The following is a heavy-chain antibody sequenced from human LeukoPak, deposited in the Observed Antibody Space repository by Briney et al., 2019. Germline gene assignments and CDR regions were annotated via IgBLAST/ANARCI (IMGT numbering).Heavy chain of an antibody. V-gene: IGHV1-2*02. Sequence: GASVTVSFTSSGYTFTVYYMHWGRQAPGQGLEWMGWINPNSGGTNYAQKFQGRVTMTSDTSISTAYMELSRLRSDDTAVYYCARWSPFVGSHAFDIWGQGTMVTVSS. CDR3: ARWSPFVGSHAFDI. J-gene: IGHJ3*02. CDR2: INPNSGGT. D-gene: IGHD3-3*02. CDR1: GYTFTVYY.